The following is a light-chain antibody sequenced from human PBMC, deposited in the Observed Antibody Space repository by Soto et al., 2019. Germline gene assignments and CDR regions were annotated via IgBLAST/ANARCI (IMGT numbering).Light chain of an antibody. V-gene: IGLV2-14*01. Sequence: QSALTQPASVSGSPGQSITISCTGTSSDVGGYNYVSWYQQHPGKAPKLMIYDVSNRPSGVSNRFSGSKSGNTASLTISGLQAEDAADYYCSSYTSSSTVFGGGTKVTFL. J-gene: IGLJ2*01. CDR1: SSDVGGYNY. CDR2: DVS. CDR3: SSYTSSSTV.